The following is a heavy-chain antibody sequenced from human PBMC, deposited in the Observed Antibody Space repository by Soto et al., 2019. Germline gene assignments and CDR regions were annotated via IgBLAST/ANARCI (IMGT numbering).Heavy chain of an antibody. CDR2: INQDGSER. Sequence: EVQLVESGGGLVQPGGSLRLPCAASGFTFSTYWMTWVRQPPGKGLEWVASINQDGSERYYVDSVRGRFTISRDNAKSSLYLQMSSLRAEDTAVYYCVCGGNFFVYWGQGTLVTVSP. CDR1: GFTFSTYW. J-gene: IGHJ4*02. D-gene: IGHD3-16*01. V-gene: IGHV3-7*01. CDR3: VCGGNFFVY.